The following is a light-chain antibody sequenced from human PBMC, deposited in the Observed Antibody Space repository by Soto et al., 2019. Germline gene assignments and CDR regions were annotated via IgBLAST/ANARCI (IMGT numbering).Light chain of an antibody. V-gene: IGKV3-11*01. CDR2: DAS. J-gene: IGKJ4*01. CDR3: QQRASWPLLT. CDR1: QSVSKS. Sequence: DIVLTQSSATLSLSPGERASLSCRASQSVSKSLAWYQQKPGQPPRLLIYDASTRATGIPARFTGSGSGTAFTLSISSLDPEGFAVYYCQQRASWPLLTFGGGTKVEIK.